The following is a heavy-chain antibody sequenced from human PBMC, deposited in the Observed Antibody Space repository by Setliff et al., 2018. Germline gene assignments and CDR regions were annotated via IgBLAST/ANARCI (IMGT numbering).Heavy chain of an antibody. CDR1: GGSISSSTYY. V-gene: IGHV4-39*07. Sequence: SETLSLTCTVSGGSISSSTYYWGWIRQPPGKRLEWIGEIIHSGSTNYNPSLKSRVTISMDTSKNQFSLKVSSVTAADTAVYYCARSFSRREKFLLDYWGQGALVTVSS. J-gene: IGHJ4*02. CDR2: IIHSGST. CDR3: ARSFSRREKFLLDY.